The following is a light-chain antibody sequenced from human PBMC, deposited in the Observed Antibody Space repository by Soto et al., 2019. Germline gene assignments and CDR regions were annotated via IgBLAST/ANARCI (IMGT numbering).Light chain of an antibody. J-gene: IGKJ1*01. CDR3: QQYNNWPQT. Sequence: EISMTQSPAILSVSPGERVTLSCRASQSVATNLAWYQQRPGQAPRLLIYGASKRAIGLPARFSGSGSGTEFTLTITSLQSEDFAVYYCQQYNNWPQTFGQGTKVDIK. V-gene: IGKV3-15*01. CDR1: QSVATN. CDR2: GAS.